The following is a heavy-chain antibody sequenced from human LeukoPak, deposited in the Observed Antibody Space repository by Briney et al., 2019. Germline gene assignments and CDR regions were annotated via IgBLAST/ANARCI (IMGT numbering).Heavy chain of an antibody. J-gene: IGHJ4*02. CDR1: GFTVSSNY. CDR2: IYSGGST. Sequence: GGSLRLSCAASGFTVSSNYMNWVRQAPGKGLEWVSVIYSGGSTYYADSVKGRFTISRDNSKKTLYLQMNSLRAEDTAVYYCARGRVGYYFDYWGQGTLVTASS. D-gene: IGHD1-26*01. CDR3: ARGRVGYYFDY. V-gene: IGHV3-66*02.